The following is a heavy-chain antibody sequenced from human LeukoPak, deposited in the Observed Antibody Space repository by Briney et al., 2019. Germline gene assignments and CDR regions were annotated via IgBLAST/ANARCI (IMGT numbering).Heavy chain of an antibody. Sequence: PSETLSLTCTVSGGSMKNYYWSWIRQPPGKGLEWIGNSYLSGTSNYNPSLKSRVTISVDTSKNQFSLKLSSVTAADTAVYYCARERITMVRGVITEAYYFDYWGQGTLVTVSS. CDR3: ARERITMVRGVITEAYYFDY. CDR1: GGSMKNYY. D-gene: IGHD3-10*01. CDR2: SYLSGTS. J-gene: IGHJ4*02. V-gene: IGHV4-4*08.